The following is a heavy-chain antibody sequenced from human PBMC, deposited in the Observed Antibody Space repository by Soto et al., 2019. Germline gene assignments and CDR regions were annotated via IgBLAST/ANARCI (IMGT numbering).Heavy chain of an antibody. Sequence: QVQLQESGPGLVKPSETLSLTCTVSGGSVSSGDYYWSWIRQPPGKGLEWIGYIHYSGSTNYNPSLKSRVTISLDTSKKQCALQLRSVTAADTAVYHCAGVYSSGWVDAFDIWGQGTMVTVSS. D-gene: IGHD6-19*01. CDR1: GGSVSSGDYY. CDR2: IHYSGST. J-gene: IGHJ3*02. V-gene: IGHV4-61*08. CDR3: AGVYSSGWVDAFDI.